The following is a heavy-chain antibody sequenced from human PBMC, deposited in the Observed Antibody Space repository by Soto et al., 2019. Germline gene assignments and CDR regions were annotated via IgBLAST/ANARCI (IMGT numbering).Heavy chain of an antibody. V-gene: IGHV3-30*18. CDR2: ITYDGSFQ. CDR1: GFNFDNYG. J-gene: IGHJ4*02. D-gene: IGHD1-7*01. CDR3: AKDRVGGTFYTPLGF. Sequence: HPGGSLRLSCQASGFNFDNYGMRWVRQAPGKGLEWVAVITYDGSFQYYADSVKGRFTISRDNSKNTLFLHLNTLKPEDTAVYHCAKDRVGGTFYTPLGFWGQGTLVTVSS.